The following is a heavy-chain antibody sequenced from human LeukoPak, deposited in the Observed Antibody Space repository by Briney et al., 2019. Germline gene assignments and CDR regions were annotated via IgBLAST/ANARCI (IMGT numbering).Heavy chain of an antibody. CDR1: GFLLSGFG. CDR2: ISYGGNKK. CDR3: ATNPWAQGDTAAIGPFAP. V-gene: IGHV3-30*02. Sequence: PGGSLRLPCETSGFLLSGFGMHWLRQSTGKAVVWIAFISYGGNKKYYGDTLKGQFTISEENAKNSVSLHMTSLGDQHTAVYPCATNPWAQGDTAAIGPFAPWGQGTLVIVSS. D-gene: IGHD2-21*02. J-gene: IGHJ5*02.